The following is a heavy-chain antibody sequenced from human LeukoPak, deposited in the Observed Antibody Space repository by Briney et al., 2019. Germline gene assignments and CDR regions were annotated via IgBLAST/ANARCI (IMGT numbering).Heavy chain of an antibody. CDR2: ISGGGDGT. Sequence: GSLRLSCAASGFTFSTYAMTWVRQAPGKGLEGVSTISGGGDGTHYADSVKGRFSISRDNSKNTLYLQMNSLRVEDTAVYYCAKDLYGPGTYFDYWGQGTLVTVSS. CDR1: GFTFSTYA. D-gene: IGHD3-10*01. J-gene: IGHJ4*02. V-gene: IGHV3-23*01. CDR3: AKDLYGPGTYFDY.